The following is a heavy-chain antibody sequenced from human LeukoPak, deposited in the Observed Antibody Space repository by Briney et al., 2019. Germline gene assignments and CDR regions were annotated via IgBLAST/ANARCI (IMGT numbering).Heavy chain of an antibody. CDR3: ARVGSDFWSGYYYDY. J-gene: IGHJ4*02. Sequence: PSETLSLTCTVSGGSISSGSYYWSWIRQPAGKGLEWIGRIYTSGSTNYNPSLKSRVTISVDTSKNQFSLKLSSVTAADTAVYYCARVGSDFWSGYYYDYWGQGTLVTVSS. D-gene: IGHD3-3*01. CDR2: IYTSGST. V-gene: IGHV4-61*02. CDR1: GGSISSGSYY.